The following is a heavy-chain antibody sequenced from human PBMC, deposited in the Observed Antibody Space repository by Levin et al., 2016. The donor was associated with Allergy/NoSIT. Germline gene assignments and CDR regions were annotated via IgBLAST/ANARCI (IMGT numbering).Heavy chain of an antibody. Sequence: GGSLRLSCAASGFTFSSYAMHWVRQAPGKGLEWVAVISYDGSNKYYADSVKGRFTISRDNSKNTLYLQMNSLRAEDTAVYYCARPLDYGDADAFDIWGQGTMVTVSS. J-gene: IGHJ3*02. CDR2: ISYDGSNK. CDR1: GFTFSSYA. CDR3: ARPLDYGDADAFDI. D-gene: IGHD4-17*01. V-gene: IGHV3-30*04.